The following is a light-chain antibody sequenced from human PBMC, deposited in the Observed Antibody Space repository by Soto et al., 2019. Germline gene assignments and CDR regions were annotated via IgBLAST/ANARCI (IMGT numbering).Light chain of an antibody. CDR2: AAS. V-gene: IGKV3-20*01. CDR3: QQCGSSPWT. Sequence: IVLPQYPGTLSLSPGERAPLSCRASQSVSSYYLAWYQQKPGQAPRLLIYAASSRATGIPDRFSGGGSGTDFTLTISRLEPEDFAVYYCQQCGSSPWTFGQGTKVEIK. CDR1: QSVSSYY. J-gene: IGKJ1*01.